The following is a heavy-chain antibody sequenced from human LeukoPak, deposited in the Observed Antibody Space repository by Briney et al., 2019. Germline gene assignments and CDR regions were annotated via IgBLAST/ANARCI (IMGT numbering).Heavy chain of an antibody. Sequence: GGSLRLSCAASGFTFSRYWMTWVRQAPGKGLEWVATIKQDGSEKYHVDSVKGRFTISRDNAKNSLYLQMNSLRAEDTAVYYCARINFYSGGWPAFDYWGQGTLVTVSS. CDR3: ARINFYSGGWPAFDY. CDR2: IKQDGSEK. D-gene: IGHD6-19*01. CDR1: GFTFSRYW. J-gene: IGHJ4*02. V-gene: IGHV3-7*01.